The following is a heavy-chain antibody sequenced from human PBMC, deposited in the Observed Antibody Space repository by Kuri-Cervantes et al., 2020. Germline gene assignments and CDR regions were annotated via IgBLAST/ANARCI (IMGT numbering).Heavy chain of an antibody. CDR2: IYSSGST. Sequence: ESLKISCAASGFTFSDHYMDWVRQPPGMGLEWIGSIYSSGSTYYNPSLKSRVTISVDTSKNQFSLKLTSVTAADTAVYYCARAVMVVATNAFDIWGQGTMVTVSS. J-gene: IGHJ3*02. V-gene: IGHV4-38-2*01. D-gene: IGHD2-15*01. CDR1: GFTFSDHY. CDR3: ARAVMVVATNAFDI.